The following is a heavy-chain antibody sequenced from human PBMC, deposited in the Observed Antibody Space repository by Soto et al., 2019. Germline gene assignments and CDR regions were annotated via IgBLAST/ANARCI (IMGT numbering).Heavy chain of an antibody. Sequence: QVQLQESGPGLVKPSETLSLTGTVSGGSISSYYWSWIRQPPGKGLEWIGYIYYSGSTNYNPSLKSRVTISVDTSKNQFSLKLSSVTAADTAVYYCARTNGATVFDYWGQGTLVTVSS. CDR1: GGSISSYY. J-gene: IGHJ4*02. D-gene: IGHD2-8*01. CDR3: ARTNGATVFDY. V-gene: IGHV4-59*12. CDR2: IYYSGST.